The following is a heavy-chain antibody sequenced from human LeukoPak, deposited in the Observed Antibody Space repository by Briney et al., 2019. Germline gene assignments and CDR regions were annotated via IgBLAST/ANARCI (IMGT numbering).Heavy chain of an antibody. Sequence: PGGSLRLSCAASGFTFSSYGMHWVRQAPGKGLEWVAVIWYDGSNKYYADSVKGRFTISRDNSKNTLYLQMNSLRAEDTAVYYCARVLRFGELFPLYYYGMDVWGQGTTVTVSS. J-gene: IGHJ6*02. V-gene: IGHV3-33*01. CDR1: GFTFSSYG. D-gene: IGHD3-10*01. CDR3: ARVLRFGELFPLYYYGMDV. CDR2: IWYDGSNK.